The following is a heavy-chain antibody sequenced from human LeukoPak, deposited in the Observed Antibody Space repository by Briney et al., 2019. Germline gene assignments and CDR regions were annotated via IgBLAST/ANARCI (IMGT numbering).Heavy chain of an antibody. D-gene: IGHD6-13*01. CDR2: ISGSGGST. CDR1: GFTFSSYA. Sequence: PGGSLRLSCAASGFTFSSYAMSWVRQAPGKGLEWVSAISGSGGSTYYADSVKGRFTISRDNSKNTLYLQMNSLRAEDTALYYCAKSLAAAGISFDYWGQGTLVTVSS. V-gene: IGHV3-23*01. CDR3: AKSLAAAGISFDY. J-gene: IGHJ4*02.